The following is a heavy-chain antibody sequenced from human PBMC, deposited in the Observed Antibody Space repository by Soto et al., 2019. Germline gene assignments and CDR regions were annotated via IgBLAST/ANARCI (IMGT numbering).Heavy chain of an antibody. Sequence: GGSLRLSCEGSGFSFSSNYMSWVRQAPGKGLEGVSVIYSGGSTYYADSVKGRFTISRDNSKNTLYLQMNSLRAEDTAVYYCARDRIAVAGNPEYFQHWGQGTLVSVSS. V-gene: IGHV3-66*01. CDR1: GFSFSSNY. CDR3: ARDRIAVAGNPEYFQH. D-gene: IGHD6-19*01. J-gene: IGHJ1*01. CDR2: IYSGGST.